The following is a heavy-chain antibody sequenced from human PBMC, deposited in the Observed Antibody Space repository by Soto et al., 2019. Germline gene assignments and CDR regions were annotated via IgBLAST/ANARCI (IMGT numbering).Heavy chain of an antibody. CDR3: ARVPVARPIRFLHNYGMDV. CDR1: GGSFGGHY. CDR2: INHSGST. V-gene: IGHV4-34*01. J-gene: IGHJ6*02. Sequence: KTLSLNCAIYGGSFGGHYWSWIREPPGKGLEWIGEINHSGSTNYNPSLKSRVTISVDTSKNQFSLKLSSVTAADTAVYYCARVPVARPIRFLHNYGMDVWGHGTTV. D-gene: IGHD3-3*01.